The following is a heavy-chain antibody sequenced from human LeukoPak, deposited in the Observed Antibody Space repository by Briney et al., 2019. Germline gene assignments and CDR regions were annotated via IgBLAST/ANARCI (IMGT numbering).Heavy chain of an antibody. V-gene: IGHV4-59*01. CDR2: IYYTGST. CDR3: AKYGSPYYFDL. CDR1: GGSISSDY. D-gene: IGHD2/OR15-2a*01. J-gene: IGHJ2*01. Sequence: PPETLSLSCTVSGGSISSDYRSWIRHPPGKGLEWSGYIYYTGSTNSNPSLKSRVTISLDTSKNQFSLKLTSVTAADTAVYYCAKYGSPYYFDLWGRGTLVTVSS.